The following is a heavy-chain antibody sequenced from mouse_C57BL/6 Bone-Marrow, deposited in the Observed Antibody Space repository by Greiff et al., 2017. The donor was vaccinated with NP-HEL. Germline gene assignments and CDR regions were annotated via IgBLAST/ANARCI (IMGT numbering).Heavy chain of an antibody. CDR2: ISSGGSYT. D-gene: IGHD1-1*01. CDR3: ARRPLITGYWYFDV. J-gene: IGHJ1*03. CDR1: GFTFSSYG. V-gene: IGHV5-6*01. Sequence: EVQLVESGGDLVKPGGSLQLSCAASGFTFSSYGMSWVRQTPDKRLEWVATISSGGSYTYYTDSVKGRFTISRDNAKNTLYLQRSSLKSEDTAMYYCARRPLITGYWYFDVWGTGTTVTVSS.